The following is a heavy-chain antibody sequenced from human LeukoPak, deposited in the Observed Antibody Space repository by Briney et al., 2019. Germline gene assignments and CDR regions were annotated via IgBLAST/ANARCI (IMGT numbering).Heavy chain of an antibody. CDR3: ARGRNYYYMDV. Sequence: GGSLRLSCEASEFTFSSYSMNWVRQAPGKGLEWVSYISSGSGTIYYADSVKGRFTISRDNAKNSLYLQMNSLRAEDTAVYYCARGRNYYYMDVWGKGTTVTVSS. CDR2: ISSGSGTI. V-gene: IGHV3-48*01. CDR1: EFTFSSYS. J-gene: IGHJ6*03.